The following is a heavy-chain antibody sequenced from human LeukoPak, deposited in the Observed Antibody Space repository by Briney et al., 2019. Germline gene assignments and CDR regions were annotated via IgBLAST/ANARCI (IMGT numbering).Heavy chain of an antibody. CDR2: VYYDGHT. Sequence: PGGSLRLSCAASEFTVSNNYMNWVRQAPGKGLEWVSVVYYDGHTSYADSVKGRFTISRDSSKNTLYLEMNSLRVEDTAVYYCASPGHCTGRSCYSGYFQHWGQGTLVTVSS. J-gene: IGHJ1*01. V-gene: IGHV3-53*01. CDR1: EFTVSNNY. CDR3: ASPGHCTGRSCYSGYFQH. D-gene: IGHD2-15*01.